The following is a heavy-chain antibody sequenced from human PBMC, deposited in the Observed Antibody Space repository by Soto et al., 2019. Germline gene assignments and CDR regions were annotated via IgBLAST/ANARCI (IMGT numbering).Heavy chain of an antibody. D-gene: IGHD3-22*01. Sequence: QVLLVQSGAEVQKPGASVRISCQASGYVFTTSAIHWVRQAPGQSLEWMGWINPATGDTKYSQNVRGRVTFALDTSATTAYLDLRSLASHDTAVYYCARAAGRSKLLPYYFDPWGQGTLVTVFS. CDR2: INPATGDT. CDR1: GYVFTTSA. CDR3: ARAAGRSKLLPYYFDP. V-gene: IGHV1-3*01. J-gene: IGHJ5*02.